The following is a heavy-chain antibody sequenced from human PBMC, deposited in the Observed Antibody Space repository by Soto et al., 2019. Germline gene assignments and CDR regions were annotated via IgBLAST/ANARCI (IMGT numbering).Heavy chain of an antibody. J-gene: IGHJ6*02. CDR2: IYPGDSDT. Sequence: GESLKISCKGSGYDFATYWIGWVRQMPGKGLEWMGIIYPGDSDTKYSPSFQGQVTISVDKSISTAYLQWSSLKASDTAMYYCARQRYNSGPTDNDMDVWGQGTTVTVSS. V-gene: IGHV5-51*01. CDR3: ARQRYNSGPTDNDMDV. D-gene: IGHD6-19*01. CDR1: GYDFATYW.